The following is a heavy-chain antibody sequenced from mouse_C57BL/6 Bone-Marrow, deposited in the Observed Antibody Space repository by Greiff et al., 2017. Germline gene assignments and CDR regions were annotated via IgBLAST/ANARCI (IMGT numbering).Heavy chain of an antibody. CDR2: INPSSGYT. J-gene: IGHJ4*01. CDR1: GYTFTSYW. CDR3: AGNWLYAMDY. V-gene: IGHV1-7*01. Sequence: QVQLQQSGAELATPGASVKLSCTASGYTFTSYWMHWVKQRPGQGLEWIGYINPSSGYTKYNQKFKDKATLTADNSSSTSYLQRRSMAYEDSAVYYCAGNWLYAMDYWGQGTSVTVSA. D-gene: IGHD4-1*01.